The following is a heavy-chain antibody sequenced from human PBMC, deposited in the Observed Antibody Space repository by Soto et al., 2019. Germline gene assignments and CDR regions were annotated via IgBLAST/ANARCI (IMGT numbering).Heavy chain of an antibody. CDR3: TTDGEVPGAFDI. D-gene: IGHD3-10*01. V-gene: IGHV3-15*01. CDR1: GFTFSNAR. J-gene: IGHJ3*02. Sequence: EVQLVESGGGLVKPGGSLRLSCAASGFTFSNARMRWVREAPGKGLEWVGRIKSKTDGGTTDYAAPVKGRFTISRDDSKNTLYLQMNSLKTEDTAVYYCTTDGEVPGAFDIWGQVTMVTVSS. CDR2: IKSKTDGGTT.